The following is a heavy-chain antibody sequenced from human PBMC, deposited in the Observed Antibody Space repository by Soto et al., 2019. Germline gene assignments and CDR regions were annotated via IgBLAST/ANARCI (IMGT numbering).Heavy chain of an antibody. D-gene: IGHD6-13*01. Sequence: PSETLSLTCNVSGGSIWSWIRQPPGKGLEWIGYIYNSGSTNYNPSLKSRATISVDMSKNQFSLKLSSVTAADTAVYYCAREGIAAAGTLFDPWGQGTLVTVSS. CDR2: IYNSGST. CDR3: AREGIAAAGTLFDP. V-gene: IGHV4-59*08. J-gene: IGHJ5*02. CDR1: GGSI.